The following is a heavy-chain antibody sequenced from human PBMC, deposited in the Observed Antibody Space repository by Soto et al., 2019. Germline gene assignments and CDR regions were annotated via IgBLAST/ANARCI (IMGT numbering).Heavy chain of an antibody. J-gene: IGHJ4*02. V-gene: IGHV3-23*01. Sequence: GGSLRLSCAASGFTYSNYAISWVRQAPGKGLEWVSIISGSGDTPYYADSVKGRFTISRDNSRNTLYLQMNSLRAGDSAKYYCAKEGTSGLYYFDYWGPGTLVTVSS. CDR2: ISGSGDTP. D-gene: IGHD6-19*01. CDR1: GFTYSNYA. CDR3: AKEGTSGLYYFDY.